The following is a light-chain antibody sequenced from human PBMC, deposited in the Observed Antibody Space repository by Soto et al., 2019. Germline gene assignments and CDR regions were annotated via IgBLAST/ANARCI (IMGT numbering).Light chain of an antibody. CDR2: YDS. V-gene: IGLV3-21*04. Sequence: SYELTQPPSASVAPGKTARITCGGNTIGIKSVHWYQQKPGLAPVLVIYYDSDRPSGIPERFSGSNSGNTATLTISRVEAGDEADYYCQLWDSSRDRYVVCGVGTKRPVL. CDR1: TIGIKS. J-gene: IGLJ2*01. CDR3: QLWDSSRDRYVV.